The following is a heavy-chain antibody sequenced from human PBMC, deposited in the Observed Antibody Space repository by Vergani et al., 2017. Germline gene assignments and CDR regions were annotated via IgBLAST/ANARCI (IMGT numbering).Heavy chain of an antibody. V-gene: IGHV4-34*01. D-gene: IGHD3-3*01. CDR1: GGSFSGYY. J-gene: IGHJ6*03. CDR2: INHSGST. CDR3: ARGRWEWLSPGRYSYYIAV. Sequence: QVQLQQWGAGLLKPSETLSLTCAVYGGSFSGYYWSWIRQPPGQGLEWVGEINHSGSTNYNPSLKSRVTISVDTSKNQFSLKLSSVTAADTAVYYCARGRWEWLSPGRYSYYIAVSGKGTSLTVPS.